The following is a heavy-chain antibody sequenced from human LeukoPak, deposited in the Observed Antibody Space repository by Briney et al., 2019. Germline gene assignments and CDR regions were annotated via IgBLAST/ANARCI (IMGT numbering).Heavy chain of an antibody. CDR2: MDPSDSDT. D-gene: IGHD3-10*01. V-gene: IGHV5-51*01. CDR3: ARADRGVHDY. J-gene: IGHJ4*02. CDR1: GYSFTTYW. Sequence: GESLKISCKGSGYSFTTYWIGWVRQMPGKGQEWMGLMDPSDSDTRYSPSFQGQVTISADKSISTAYLQWSSLKASDTAMYYCARADRGVHDYWGQGTLVTVSA.